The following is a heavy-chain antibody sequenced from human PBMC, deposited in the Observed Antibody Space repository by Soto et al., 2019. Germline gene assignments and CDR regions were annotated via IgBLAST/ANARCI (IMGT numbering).Heavy chain of an antibody. CDR1: GGTFSSYA. CDR3: ARGLGETYYYDSSGYHFAFAFDY. J-gene: IGHJ4*02. V-gene: IGHV1-69*13. D-gene: IGHD3-22*01. Sequence: GASVKVSCKASGGTFSSYAISWVRQAPGQGLEWMGGIIPIFGTANYAQKFQGRVTITADESTSTAYMELSSLRSEDTAVYYCARGLGETYYYDSSGYHFAFAFDYWGQGTLVTVSS. CDR2: IIPIFGTA.